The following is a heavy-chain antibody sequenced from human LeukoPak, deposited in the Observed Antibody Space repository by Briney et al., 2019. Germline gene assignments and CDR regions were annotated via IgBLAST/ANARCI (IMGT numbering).Heavy chain of an antibody. J-gene: IGHJ4*02. D-gene: IGHD2-15*01. CDR2: INHSGST. CDR1: GRSFSGYY. Sequence: PSETLSLTCAVYGRSFSGYYWSWIRQPPGKGLEWIGEINHSGSTNYNPSLKSRVTISVDTSKNQFSLKLSSVTAADTAVYYCARVKAGWWYSAHYFDYWGPGTLVTVSS. CDR3: ARVKAGWWYSAHYFDY. V-gene: IGHV4-34*01.